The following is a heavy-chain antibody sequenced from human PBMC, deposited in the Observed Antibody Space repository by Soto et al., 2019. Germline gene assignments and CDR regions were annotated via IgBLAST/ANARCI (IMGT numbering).Heavy chain of an antibody. D-gene: IGHD3-22*01. J-gene: IGHJ3*02. Sequence: GSLRLSCAASGFTFSSYGMHWVRQAPGKGLEWVAVIWYDGSNKYYADSVKGRFTISRDNSKNTLYLQMNSLRAEDTAVYYCATSYYDSSGYGGDAFDISGQGTMVTV. V-gene: IGHV3-33*01. CDR1: GFTFSSYG. CDR3: ATSYYDSSGYGGDAFDI. CDR2: IWYDGSNK.